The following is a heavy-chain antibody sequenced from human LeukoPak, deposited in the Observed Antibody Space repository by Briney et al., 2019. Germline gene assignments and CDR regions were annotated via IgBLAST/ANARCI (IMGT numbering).Heavy chain of an antibody. Sequence: GGSLRLSCAASGFTFSSYWMSWLRQAPGKGLEWVANIKQDGSEKYYVDSVKGRFTISRDNAKNSLYLQMNSLRAEDTAVYYCASRGIAVADPSDAFDIWGQGTMVTISS. CDR3: ASRGIAVADPSDAFDI. V-gene: IGHV3-7*01. CDR1: GFTFSSYW. CDR2: IKQDGSEK. D-gene: IGHD6-19*01. J-gene: IGHJ3*02.